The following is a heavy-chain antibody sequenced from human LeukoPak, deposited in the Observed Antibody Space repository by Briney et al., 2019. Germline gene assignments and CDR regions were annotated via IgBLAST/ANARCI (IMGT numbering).Heavy chain of an antibody. CDR3: AISGGYWAWAH. J-gene: IGHJ4*02. CDR2: ISGSGGST. D-gene: IGHD1-26*01. V-gene: IGHV3-23*01. CDR1: GFTFSTYA. Sequence: AGGSLRLSCAASGFTFSTYAMSWVRQAPGKGLEWVSGISGSGGSTHYADSVKGRFTTSRDNSKNTLYLQMNSLRAEDTAVYYCAISGGYWAWAHWGQGTLVTVSS.